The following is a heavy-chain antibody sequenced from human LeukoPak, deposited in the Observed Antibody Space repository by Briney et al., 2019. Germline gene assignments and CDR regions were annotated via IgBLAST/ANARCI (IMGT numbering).Heavy chain of an antibody. Sequence: PSETLSLTCAVYGGSFSGYYWSWIRQPPGKGLEWIGEINHSGSTNYNPSLKSRVTISVDTSKNQFSLKLSSVTAADTAVYYCARELGYCSSTSCYRTTYYYYYMDVWGKGTTVTISS. CDR1: GGSFSGYY. V-gene: IGHV4-34*01. D-gene: IGHD2-2*01. CDR2: INHSGST. CDR3: ARELGYCSSTSCYRTTYYYYYMDV. J-gene: IGHJ6*03.